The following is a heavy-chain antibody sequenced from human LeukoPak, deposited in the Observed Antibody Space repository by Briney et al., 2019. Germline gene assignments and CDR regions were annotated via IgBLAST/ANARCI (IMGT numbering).Heavy chain of an antibody. CDR2: LYGSGST. V-gene: IGHV4-4*09. D-gene: IGHD3/OR15-3a*01. J-gene: IGHJ5*02. Sequence: SETLSLTCTVSGDSIYVYDWSWIRQPPGKGLEWIGYLYGSGSTHYDPSLKSRDAISIDASKTQFSLQLSSLTAAHTPVYYCARLSLMILAVMVYFTPWGQGSLVTAS. CDR3: ARLSLMILAVMVYFTP. CDR1: GDSIYVYD.